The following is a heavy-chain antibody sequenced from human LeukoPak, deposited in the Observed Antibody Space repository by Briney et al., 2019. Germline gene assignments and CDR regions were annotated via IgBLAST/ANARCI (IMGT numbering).Heavy chain of an antibody. D-gene: IGHD5-24*01. V-gene: IGHV1-24*01. Sequence: ASVKVSCKVSGYTLTELSMHWVRQAPGKGLEWMGGFDPEDGETIYAQKFQGRVTMTEDTSTDTAYMELSSLRSEDTAVYYCATVVGPERWFDPWGQGTLVTVSS. CDR1: GYTLTELS. CDR3: ATVVGPERWFDP. CDR2: FDPEDGET. J-gene: IGHJ5*02.